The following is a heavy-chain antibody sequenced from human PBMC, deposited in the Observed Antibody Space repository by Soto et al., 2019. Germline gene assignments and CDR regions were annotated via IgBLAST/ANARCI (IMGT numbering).Heavy chain of an antibody. D-gene: IGHD3-22*01. V-gene: IGHV4-34*01. CDR3: ASSRVITLFDY. CDR2: INHSGST. CDR1: GGCLSGYY. Sequence: ETLSLTCAVYGGCLSGYYWSWIRQPPGKGLEWIGEINHSGSTNYNPSLKSRVTISVDTSKNQFSLKLSSVTAADTAVYYCASSRVITLFDYWGQGTLVTVSS. J-gene: IGHJ4*02.